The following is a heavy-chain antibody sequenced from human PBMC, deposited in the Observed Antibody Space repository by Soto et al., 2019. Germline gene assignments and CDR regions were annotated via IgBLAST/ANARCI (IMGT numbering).Heavy chain of an antibody. J-gene: IGHJ6*02. CDR3: AAGHYYYGMDV. CDR1: GDSIISSDFY. Sequence: SETLSLTCTVPGDSIISSDFYLGWVRQPPGKGLEWIGSLFYLGSSYYNPSLKSRVTISVDTSKNQFSLKLSSVTAADTAVYYCAAGHYYYGMDVWGQGTTVTVSS. V-gene: IGHV4-39*01. CDR2: LFYLGSS.